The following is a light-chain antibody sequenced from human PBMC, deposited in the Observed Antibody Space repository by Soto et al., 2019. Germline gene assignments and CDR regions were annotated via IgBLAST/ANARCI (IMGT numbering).Light chain of an antibody. Sequence: QSALTQPASVSGSPGQSITISCTGTSSDVGSYNLVSWYQQHPGKAPKLMIYEGSKRPSGVSNRFSGSKSGNTASLTSSGLHAEDEADYYCCSYAGSSTYVVFGGGTQLTVL. CDR1: SSDVGSYNL. CDR3: CSYAGSSTYVV. CDR2: EGS. V-gene: IGLV2-23*01. J-gene: IGLJ2*01.